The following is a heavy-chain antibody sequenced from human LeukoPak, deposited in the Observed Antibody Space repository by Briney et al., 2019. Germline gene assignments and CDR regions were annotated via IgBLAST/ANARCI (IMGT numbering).Heavy chain of an antibody. CDR1: GASISRHY. V-gene: IGHV4-4*09. D-gene: IGHD3-22*01. J-gene: IGHJ5*02. Sequence: SETLSLTCVVSGASISRHYWGWIRQPPGKGLEWIGYISASGRTNYNPALKSRVTISGDTSNNQFSLRLTAVTAADTAVYYCARHRENSYESSHMGFDPWGPGTLVTVSS. CDR2: ISASGRT. CDR3: ARHRENSYESSHMGFDP.